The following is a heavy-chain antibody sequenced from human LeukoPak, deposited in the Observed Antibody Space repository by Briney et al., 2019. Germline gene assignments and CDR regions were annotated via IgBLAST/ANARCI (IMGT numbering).Heavy chain of an antibody. D-gene: IGHD3-16*01. CDR3: ARGGGLDV. Sequence: NPGGSLSFSCAASGFTFRSYWLNWARKAPGRGLEWVASINHNGNVNYYVDSVKGRFTISRDNAKNSLYLQMSNLRAEDTAVYFCARGGGLDVWGQGATVTVSS. CDR1: GFTFRSYW. V-gene: IGHV3-7*03. CDR2: INHNGNVN. J-gene: IGHJ6*02.